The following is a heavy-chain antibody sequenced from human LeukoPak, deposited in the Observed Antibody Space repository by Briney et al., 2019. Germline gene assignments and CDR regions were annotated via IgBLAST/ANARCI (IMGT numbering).Heavy chain of an antibody. CDR3: TRDGGSFCDFDY. CDR2: INTDGRVT. J-gene: IGHJ4*02. Sequence: GGSLGLSCVASGFSFRNYAIHWVRQAPGKGLEYVSVINTDGRVTYYADSVKGRFTISRDNSKNTVYLQMGSLRGEDMAVYYCTRDGGSFCDFDYWGQGALVTVSS. CDR1: GFSFRNYA. D-gene: IGHD1-26*01. V-gene: IGHV3-64*02.